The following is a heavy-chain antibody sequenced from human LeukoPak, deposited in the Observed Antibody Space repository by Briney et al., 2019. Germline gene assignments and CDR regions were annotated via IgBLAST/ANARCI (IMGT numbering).Heavy chain of an antibody. J-gene: IGHJ4*02. CDR2: INPNSGGT. CDR1: GYTFTCYY. D-gene: IGHD4-23*01. CDR3: ARGIVVGRWSKLDY. Sequence: ASVKVSCKASGYTFTCYYMHWVRQAPGQGLEWMGWINPNSGGTNYAQKFQGWVTMTRDTSISTAYMELSRLRSDDTAVYYCARGIVVGRWSKLDYWGQGTLVTVSS. V-gene: IGHV1-2*04.